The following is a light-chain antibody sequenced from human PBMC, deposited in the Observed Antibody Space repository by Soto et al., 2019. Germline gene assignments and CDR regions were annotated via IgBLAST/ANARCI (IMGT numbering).Light chain of an antibody. V-gene: IGKV1-33*01. Sequence: DIQMTQSPSSLSASVGDRVTITCQASQDVSNYLSWYQQKRGKAPKLLIYAASNLETGVPLRFSGSGSGTHFTFTISSLQPEDIATYYCQQYDNLPFTFGGGSNVEIK. CDR3: QQYDNLPFT. J-gene: IGKJ4*01. CDR2: AAS. CDR1: QDVSNY.